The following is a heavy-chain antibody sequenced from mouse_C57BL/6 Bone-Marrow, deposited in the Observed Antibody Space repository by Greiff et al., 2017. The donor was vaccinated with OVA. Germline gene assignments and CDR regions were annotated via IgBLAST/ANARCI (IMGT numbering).Heavy chain of an antibody. CDR3: VRGGIYYDYYLYAMDY. CDR1: GFTFNTYA. V-gene: IGHV10-3*01. Sequence: EVQVVESGGGLVQPKGSLKLSCAASGFTFNTYAMHWVRQAPGKGLEWVARISSKSSNYATYYADSVKDRFTISRDDSQSMLYLQMNNLKTEDTALYYCVRGGIYYDYYLYAMDYWGQGTSVTVSS. D-gene: IGHD2-4*01. CDR2: ISSKSSNYAT. J-gene: IGHJ4*01.